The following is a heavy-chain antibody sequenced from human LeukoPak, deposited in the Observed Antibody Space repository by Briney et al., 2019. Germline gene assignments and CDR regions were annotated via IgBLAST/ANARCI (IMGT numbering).Heavy chain of an antibody. CDR1: GGSISSSSYY. CDR3: ARRMPYCSSTSCHRYYFDY. Sequence: SETLSLTCTVSGGSISSSSYYWGWIRQPPGKGLVWFGSIYYSGSTYYNPSLKSRVTISVDTSKNQFSLKLSSVTAADTAVYYCARRMPYCSSTSCHRYYFDYWGQGTLVTVSS. V-gene: IGHV4-39*01. CDR2: IYYSGST. J-gene: IGHJ4*02. D-gene: IGHD2-2*01.